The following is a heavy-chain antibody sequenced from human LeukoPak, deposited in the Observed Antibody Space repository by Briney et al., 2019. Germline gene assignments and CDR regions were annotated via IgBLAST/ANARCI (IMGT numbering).Heavy chain of an antibody. CDR1: GGTFSSYA. V-gene: IGHV1-69*13. D-gene: IGHD6-6*01. Sequence: GASVKVSCKASGGTFSSYAISWVRQSPGQGLEWMGGIIPIFGTANYAQKFQGKVTITADESTSTAYMELSSLRSEDTAVYYCARGEPYLEYSSSVDPFGRYYFDYWGQGTLVTVSS. J-gene: IGHJ4*02. CDR2: IIPIFGTA. CDR3: ARGEPYLEYSSSVDPFGRYYFDY.